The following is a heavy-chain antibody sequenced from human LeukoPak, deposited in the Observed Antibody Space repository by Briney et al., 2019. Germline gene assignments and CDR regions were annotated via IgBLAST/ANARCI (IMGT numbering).Heavy chain of an antibody. CDR2: ISAYNGNT. D-gene: IGHD3-16*02. V-gene: IGHV1-18*01. CDR3: ARDYAITFGGVIANWFDP. J-gene: IGHJ5*02. CDR1: GGTFSSYA. Sequence: ASVKVSCKASGGTFSSYAISWVRQAPGQGLEWMGWISAYNGNTNYAQKLQGRVTMTTDTSTSTAYMELRSLRSDDTAVYYCARDYAITFGGVIANWFDPWGQGTLVTVSS.